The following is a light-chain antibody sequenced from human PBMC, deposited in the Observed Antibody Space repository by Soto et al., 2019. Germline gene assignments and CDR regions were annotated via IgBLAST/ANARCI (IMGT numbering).Light chain of an antibody. CDR3: QQLNSYAIT. J-gene: IGKJ5*01. CDR1: QGIRSY. CDR2: AAS. Sequence: DIHLSQSPSFLSASVGYRFTMTCRASQGIRSYLAWYQQKPGKAPKLLIYAASTLQSGVPSRFRGSGSGTEFTLTISSLQPEDFETYYCQQLNSYAITFGQGTRLEIK. V-gene: IGKV1-9*01.